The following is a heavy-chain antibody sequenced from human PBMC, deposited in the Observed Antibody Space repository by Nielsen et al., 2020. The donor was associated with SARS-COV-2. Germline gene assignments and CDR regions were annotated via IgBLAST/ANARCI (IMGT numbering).Heavy chain of an antibody. D-gene: IGHD6-19*01. CDR3: ARALGYSSGWYYFDH. CDR2: IKPSDYST. V-gene: IGHV1-46*01. J-gene: IGHJ4*02. Sequence: ASVKVSCKASGYTFTSYYIYWVRQAPGQGLEWMGIIKPSDYSTTYAQKFQGRVTMTRDTSTSTVYMELGSLRSEDTAVYYCARALGYSSGWYYFDHWGQGTLVTVSS. CDR1: GYTFTSYY.